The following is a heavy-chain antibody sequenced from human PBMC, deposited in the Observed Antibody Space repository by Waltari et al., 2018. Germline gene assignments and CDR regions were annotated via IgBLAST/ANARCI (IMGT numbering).Heavy chain of an antibody. CDR2: IKQDGGEK. D-gene: IGHD2-21*02. CDR3: ARGVTTVEC. Sequence: EVQLVESGGGLVQPGGSLRLSCSGSGFTFSNSWMSWVHQAPGKGLEWVASIKQDGGEKYYVDSMKGRFTISRDNDNNSLFLQMDSLRVEDTAVYYCARGVTTVECWGQGALVTVSS. J-gene: IGHJ4*02. CDR1: GFTFSNSW. V-gene: IGHV3-7*04.